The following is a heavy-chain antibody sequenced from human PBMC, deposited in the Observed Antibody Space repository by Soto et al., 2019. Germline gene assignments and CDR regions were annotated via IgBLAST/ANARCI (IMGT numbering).Heavy chain of an antibody. CDR2: INHSGTS. CDR3: ASGDYWYFDL. CDR1: GGSFSTYY. J-gene: IGHJ2*01. V-gene: IGHV4-34*01. Sequence: QVQLQQWGAGLLKPSETLSLTCAIYGGSFSTYYWSWIRQPPGKGLEWIGEINHSGTSNYNPSLKSRVPISIDTYKNQFSLKLSSVTAADTAVYYCASGDYWYFDLWGRGTLVTVSS.